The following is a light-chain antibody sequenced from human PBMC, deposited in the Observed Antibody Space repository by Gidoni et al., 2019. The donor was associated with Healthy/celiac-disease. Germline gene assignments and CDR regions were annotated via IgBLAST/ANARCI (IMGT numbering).Light chain of an antibody. J-gene: IGKJ1*01. V-gene: IGKV1-17*01. Sequence: DIQMTQSPSSLSASVGDRVTITCRASQGIRNVLGWYQQKQGNATKRLIYAASCLQSGVSSVFGGSGSGKDFPLTISRQHHDDLATYYCLQHNSSPWTFGQGTKVEIK. CDR3: LQHNSSPWT. CDR1: QGIRNV. CDR2: AAS.